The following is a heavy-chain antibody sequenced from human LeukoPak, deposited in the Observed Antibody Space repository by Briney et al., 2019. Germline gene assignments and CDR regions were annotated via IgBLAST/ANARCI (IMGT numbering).Heavy chain of an antibody. CDR1: GFTVSSNS. J-gene: IGHJ4*02. CDR2: IHSGGTT. Sequence: GGSLRLSCAASGFTVSSNSMTWVRQAPGKGLEWVSVIHSGGTTFYADAAKGRFTISRDTSKNTLHLQMNSLRGEDTAVYYCARVASGYYENYFDYWGRGTLVTVSS. D-gene: IGHD3-22*01. CDR3: ARVASGYYENYFDY. V-gene: IGHV3-53*01.